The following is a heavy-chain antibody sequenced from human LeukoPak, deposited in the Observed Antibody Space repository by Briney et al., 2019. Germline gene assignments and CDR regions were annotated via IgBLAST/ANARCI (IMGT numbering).Heavy chain of an antibody. CDR3: AREDYYDSSGGDAFDI. J-gene: IGHJ3*02. D-gene: IGHD3-22*01. Sequence: SETLSLTCTVSGGSISSSSYYWGWIRQPPGKGLEWIGSIYYSGSTYYNPSLKSRVTIAVDTSKNQFSLKVSSVTAADTAVYYCAREDYYDSSGGDAFDIWGQGTMVTVSS. V-gene: IGHV4-39*07. CDR1: GGSISSSSYY. CDR2: IYYSGST.